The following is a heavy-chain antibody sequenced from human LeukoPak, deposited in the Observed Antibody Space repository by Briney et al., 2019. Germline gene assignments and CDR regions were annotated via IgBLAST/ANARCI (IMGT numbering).Heavy chain of an antibody. CDR3: ARVGSSYWFDP. J-gene: IGHJ5*02. CDR2: IYYSGST. CDR1: GGSISSGGYY. V-gene: IGHV4-31*03. D-gene: IGHD6-13*01. Sequence: SETLSLTCTVSGGSISSGGYYWSWIRQHPGKGLEWIGYIYYSGSTYYNPSLKSRVTTSVDTSKNQFSLKLSSVTAADTAVYYCARVGSSYWFDPWGQGTLVTVSS.